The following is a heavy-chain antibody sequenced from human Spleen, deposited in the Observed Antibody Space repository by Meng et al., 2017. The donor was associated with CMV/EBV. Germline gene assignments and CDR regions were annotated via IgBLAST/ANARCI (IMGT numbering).Heavy chain of an antibody. CDR3: ARDRWAPGDV. V-gene: IGHV3-7*01. Sequence: GGSLRLSCAASGFTFSSYWMSWVRQAPGKGLEWMANIKQDGSEKYYVDSVKGRFTISRDNAKNSLFLQMNSLRVEDMAVYYCARDRWAPGDVWGQGTTVTVSS. CDR2: IKQDGSEK. D-gene: IGHD1-26*01. CDR1: GFTFSSYW. J-gene: IGHJ6*02.